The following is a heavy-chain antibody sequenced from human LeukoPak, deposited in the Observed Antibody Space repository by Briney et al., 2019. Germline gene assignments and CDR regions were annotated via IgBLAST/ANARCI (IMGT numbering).Heavy chain of an antibody. CDR2: IIPIFGTA. D-gene: IGHD5/OR15-5a*01. Sequence: ASVKVSCKASGGTFSSYAISWVRQAPGQGLEWMEGIIPIFGTANYAQKFQGRVTITADESTSTAYMELSSLRSEDTAVYYCASPEVSDSYAFDIWGQGTMVTVSS. CDR1: GGTFSSYA. J-gene: IGHJ3*02. V-gene: IGHV1-69*13. CDR3: ASPEVSDSYAFDI.